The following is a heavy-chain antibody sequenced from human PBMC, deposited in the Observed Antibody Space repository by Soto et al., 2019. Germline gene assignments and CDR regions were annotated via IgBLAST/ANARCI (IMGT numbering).Heavy chain of an antibody. J-gene: IGHJ4*01. CDR1: GASVSSDSAA. V-gene: IGHV6-1*01. Sequence: SQTLSRTCAISGASVSSDSAAWNWIRQSPSRGLECLVRTYFGSKWVFDYAGSMKGRVTVIPDKAKKQFSLHLNSVTPEDTAVYYCVREELTRRFDYWGQGSLVTVSS. D-gene: IGHD3-9*01. CDR3: VREELTRRFDY. CDR2: TYFGSKWVF.